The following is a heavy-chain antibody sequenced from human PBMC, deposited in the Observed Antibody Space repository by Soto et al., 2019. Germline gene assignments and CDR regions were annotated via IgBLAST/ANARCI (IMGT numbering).Heavy chain of an antibody. CDR1: GGIFSSNT. D-gene: IGHD2-21*02. J-gene: IGHJ4*02. CDR3: ASKAACGGDCYAFDS. Sequence: QVYLVQSGAEVKKPGSSVKISCKASGGIFSSNTINWVRQAAGQGLEWMGGIIPLFGTANYAEKLQGRVTITADKSTKTEYMELTRLRSEDTAVYYCASKAACGGDCYAFDSWGQGPLVPVSS. CDR2: IIPLFGTA. V-gene: IGHV1-69*06.